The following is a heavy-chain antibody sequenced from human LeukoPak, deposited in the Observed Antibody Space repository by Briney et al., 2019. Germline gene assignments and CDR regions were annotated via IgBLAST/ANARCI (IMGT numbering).Heavy chain of an antibody. Sequence: PGRSLRLSCAASGFSFSDYYMTWIRQAPGMGLEWLSYISASRDITYYADSVKGRFTISRDNAKNSLYLQMNSLRAEDTAVYYCVRGSLASGVVVYYYYYLDVWGKGTTVTVSS. D-gene: IGHD3-3*01. CDR3: VRGSLASGVVVYYYYYLDV. CDR1: GFSFSDYY. V-gene: IGHV3-11*06. CDR2: ISASRDIT. J-gene: IGHJ6*03.